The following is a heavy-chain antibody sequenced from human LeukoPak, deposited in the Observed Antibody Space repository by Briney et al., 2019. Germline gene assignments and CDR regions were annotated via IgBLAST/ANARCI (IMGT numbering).Heavy chain of an antibody. D-gene: IGHD3-9*01. V-gene: IGHV1-69*06. J-gene: IGHJ4*02. CDR1: GGTFSSYA. Sequence: SVKDSCKASGGTFSSYAISWVRQAPGQGLEWMGGIIPIFGTANYAQKFQGRVTITADKSTSTAYMELSSLRSEDTAVYYCARSSGTYYDILTGYYLFDYWGQGTLVTVSS. CDR3: ARSSGTYYDILTGYYLFDY. CDR2: IIPIFGTA.